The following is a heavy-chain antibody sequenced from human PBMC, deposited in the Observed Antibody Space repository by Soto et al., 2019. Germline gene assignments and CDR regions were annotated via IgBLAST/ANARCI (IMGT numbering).Heavy chain of an antibody. Sequence: KPSETLSLTCTGSGGSISSYYWSWIRQPPGKGLEWIGYIYYSGSTNYNPSLKSRVTISVDTSKNQFSLKLSSVTAADTTVYYCARDFPFCSSTSCSRNWFDPWGQGTLVTVSS. CDR1: GGSISSYY. D-gene: IGHD2-2*01. CDR3: ARDFPFCSSTSCSRNWFDP. J-gene: IGHJ5*02. V-gene: IGHV4-59*01. CDR2: IYYSGST.